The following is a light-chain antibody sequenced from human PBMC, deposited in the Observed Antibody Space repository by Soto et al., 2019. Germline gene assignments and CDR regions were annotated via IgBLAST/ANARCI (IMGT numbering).Light chain of an antibody. CDR3: QQLNSYPLT. CDR2: AAS. Sequence: IQLTQSPSFLSASVGDGVTITCRASQDISSYLAWYQQKPGKAPKVLISAASTLQSGVPSRFSGSGSGTEFTLTISSLQPEDFATYYCQQLNSYPLTFGGGTKVEIK. V-gene: IGKV1-9*01. J-gene: IGKJ4*01. CDR1: QDISSY.